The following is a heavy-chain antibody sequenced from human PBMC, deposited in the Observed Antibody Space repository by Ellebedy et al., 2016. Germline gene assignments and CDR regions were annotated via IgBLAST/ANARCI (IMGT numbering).Heavy chain of an antibody. D-gene: IGHD6-19*01. V-gene: IGHV3-7*01. CDR1: GFTFSNYW. J-gene: IGHJ4*02. Sequence: GGSLRLXXAASGFTFSNYWMTWVRQAPGKGLEWVANIKQDGSEKYSVDSLKGRFTISRDNAKNSLYLQMDSLRAEDTAVYYCAREGSGWNSLDYWGQGTLVTVSS. CDR3: AREGSGWNSLDY. CDR2: IKQDGSEK.